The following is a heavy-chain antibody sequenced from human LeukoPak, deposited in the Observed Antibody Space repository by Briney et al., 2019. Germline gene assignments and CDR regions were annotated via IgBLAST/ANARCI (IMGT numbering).Heavy chain of an antibody. J-gene: IGHJ4*02. V-gene: IGHV3-23*01. CDR1: AFTFSSYA. CDR3: AKDPYSGSYYDY. CDR2: MSGSGSST. D-gene: IGHD1-26*01. Sequence: RGSMTLSCAASAFTFSSYAMSWVRPPHGKVREWVSAMSGSGSSTNSAYSVKGRYTSSRDKSKNTLYLLMNSLRAEDTDVYYCAKDPYSGSYYDYWGQGTLVTVSS.